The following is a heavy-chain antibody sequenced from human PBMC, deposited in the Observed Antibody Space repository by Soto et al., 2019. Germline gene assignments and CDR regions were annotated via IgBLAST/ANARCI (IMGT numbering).Heavy chain of an antibody. Sequence: PSETLSLTCTVSGGSISSYYWSWIRQPPGKGLEWIGYIYYSGSTNYNPSLKSRVTISVDTSKNQFSLKLSSVTAADTAVYYCASRSIAGFDYWGQGTLVTVFS. J-gene: IGHJ4*02. CDR2: IYYSGST. CDR3: ASRSIAGFDY. D-gene: IGHD6-6*01. CDR1: GGSISSYY. V-gene: IGHV4-59*08.